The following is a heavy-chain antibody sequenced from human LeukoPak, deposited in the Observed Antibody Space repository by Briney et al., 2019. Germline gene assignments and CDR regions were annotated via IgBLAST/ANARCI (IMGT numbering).Heavy chain of an antibody. Sequence: GGSLRLSCAASGFTFSSYGMHWVRQAPGKGLEWVAFIRYDGSNKYYADSVKGRFTISRDNSKNTLYLQMNSLRAEDTAVYYCARALGLISSSSTDYYYMDVWGKGTTVTVSS. J-gene: IGHJ6*03. CDR1: GFTFSSYG. CDR2: IRYDGSNK. CDR3: ARALGLISSSSTDYYYMDV. D-gene: IGHD6-13*01. V-gene: IGHV3-30*02.